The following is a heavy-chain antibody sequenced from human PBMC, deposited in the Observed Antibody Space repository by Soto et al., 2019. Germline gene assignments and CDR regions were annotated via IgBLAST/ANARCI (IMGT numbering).Heavy chain of an antibody. Sequence: SYSLSLASTVCGGSINSGDYYWCWIHQPPGKGLEWIGYIYYSGSTYYNPSLKSRVTISVDTSKNQFSLKLSSVTAADTAVYYCARVQQQLVLFDYWGQGTLVTVSS. V-gene: IGHV4-30-4*02. CDR3: ARVQQQLVLFDY. CDR1: GGSINSGDYY. CDR2: IYYSGST. D-gene: IGHD6-13*01. J-gene: IGHJ4*02.